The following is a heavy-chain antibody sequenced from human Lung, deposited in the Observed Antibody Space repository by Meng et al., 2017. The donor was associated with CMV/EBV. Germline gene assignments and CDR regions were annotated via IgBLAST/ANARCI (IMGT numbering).Heavy chain of an antibody. D-gene: IGHD3-3*01. CDR3: ARGLRYVLRHPKALDY. CDR2: INHSGST. Sequence: GSLRLXCAVYGGSFSGYYWSWIRQPPGKGLEWIGEINHSGSTNYNPSLKSRVTISVDTSKNQFSLKLSSVTAADTAVYYCARGLRYVLRHPKALDYWGQKPVVTVSS. CDR1: GGSFSGYY. J-gene: IGHJ4*01. V-gene: IGHV4-34*01.